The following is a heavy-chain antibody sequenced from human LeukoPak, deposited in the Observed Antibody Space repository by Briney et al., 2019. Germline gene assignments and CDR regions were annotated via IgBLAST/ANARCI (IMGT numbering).Heavy chain of an antibody. D-gene: IGHD3-10*01. Sequence: GGSLRLSCATPGFTFSSYGMSWVRQAPGKGLEWVSGISASGGSTYYADSVKGRFTISRDNSKNTLYLQMNSLRAEDTAVYYCARATLSLWFGESPPTHFDYWGQGTLVTVSS. CDR2: ISASGGST. J-gene: IGHJ4*02. CDR1: GFTFSSYG. V-gene: IGHV3-23*01. CDR3: ARATLSLWFGESPPTHFDY.